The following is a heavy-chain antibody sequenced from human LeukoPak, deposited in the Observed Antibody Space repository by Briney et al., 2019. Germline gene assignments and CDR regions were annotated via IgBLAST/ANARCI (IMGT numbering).Heavy chain of an antibody. V-gene: IGHV3-7*01. CDR1: GFTFSSYW. J-gene: IGHJ4*02. D-gene: IGHD3-22*01. Sequence: GGSLRLSCAASGFTFSSYWMSWVRQAPGKGLEWVANIKQDGSEKYYVDSVKGRFTISRDNAKNSLYLQMNSLRAEDTAVHYCARPTFDSSGYLLDYWGQGTLVTVSS. CDR2: IKQDGSEK. CDR3: ARPTFDSSGYLLDY.